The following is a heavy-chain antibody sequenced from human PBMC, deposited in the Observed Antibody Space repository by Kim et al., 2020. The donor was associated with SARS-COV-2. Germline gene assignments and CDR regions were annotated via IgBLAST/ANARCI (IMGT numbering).Heavy chain of an antibody. D-gene: IGHD3-10*01. J-gene: IGHJ6*02. CDR3: ARATMVRGVIAYYGMDV. Sequence: VKGRFTISRDNSKNTLYLKMNSLRAEDTAVYYCARATMVRGVIAYYGMDVWGQGTTVTVSS. V-gene: IGHV3-53*01.